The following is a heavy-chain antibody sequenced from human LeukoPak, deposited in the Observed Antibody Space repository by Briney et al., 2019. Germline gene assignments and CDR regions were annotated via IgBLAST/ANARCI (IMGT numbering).Heavy chain of an antibody. V-gene: IGHV3-64*01. CDR1: GFTFSSYA. CDR2: ISSNGGST. J-gene: IGHJ4*02. Sequence: PGGSLRLSCAASGFTFSSYAMHWVRQAPGKGLEYVSAISSNGGSTYYANSVKGRFTISRDNSKNTLYLQMGSLRAEDMAVYYCARADYYDSSRLLDYWGQGTLVTVSS. CDR3: ARADYYDSSRLLDY. D-gene: IGHD3-22*01.